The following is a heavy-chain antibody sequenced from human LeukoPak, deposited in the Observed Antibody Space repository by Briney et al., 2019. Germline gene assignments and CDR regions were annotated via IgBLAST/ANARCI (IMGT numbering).Heavy chain of an antibody. CDR1: GFPFSSYG. V-gene: IGHV3-33*01. CDR2: IWYHGNKE. J-gene: IGHJ5*02. D-gene: IGHD6-19*01. Sequence: GGSLRLSCAASGFPFSSYGMHWVRQAPGKGLEWMAGIWYHGNKEHYADTVKGRFTISRDNSNSALFLQMNSLRADDTAVYYCARDPDTSGHFSWFDPWGQGTLVTVSS. CDR3: ARDPDTSGHFSWFDP.